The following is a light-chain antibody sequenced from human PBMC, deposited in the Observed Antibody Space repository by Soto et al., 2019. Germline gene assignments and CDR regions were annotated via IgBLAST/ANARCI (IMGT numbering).Light chain of an antibody. V-gene: IGKV1-5*03. J-gene: IGKJ1*01. CDR1: QTISSW. Sequence: QVTHAPSTLSGSVGDRVSSTCLSSQTISSWLAWYQQKPGKAPKLLIYKASTLKSGVPSRFSGSGSGTEFTLTISSLQPDDFATYYCQHYNSYSEAFGQGTKVDIK. CDR2: KAS. CDR3: QHYNSYSEA.